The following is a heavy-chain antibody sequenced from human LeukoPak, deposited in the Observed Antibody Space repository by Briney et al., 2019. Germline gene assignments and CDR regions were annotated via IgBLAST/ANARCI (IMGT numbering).Heavy chain of an antibody. D-gene: IGHD6-19*01. Sequence: SETLSLTCTVSGGSISSGDYYWSWIRQPPGKGLEWIGYIYYSGSTYYNPSLKSRVTISVDTSKNQFSLKLSSVTAADTAVYYCAEYSSGWTNDYWGQGTLVTVSS. J-gene: IGHJ4*02. V-gene: IGHV4-30-4*01. CDR1: GGSISSGDYY. CDR3: AEYSSGWTNDY. CDR2: IYYSGST.